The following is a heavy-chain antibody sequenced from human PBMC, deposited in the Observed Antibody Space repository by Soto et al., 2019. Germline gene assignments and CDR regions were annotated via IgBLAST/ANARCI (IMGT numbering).Heavy chain of an antibody. CDR3: ARDLGGYRFDY. J-gene: IGHJ4*02. Sequence: WTWLRQHPGKGLEWIGYIYYSGNTYYNPSLKSRVTISLDTSKNYFSLKLSSVTAADTAVYYCARDLGGYRFDYCGQGTLVTVSS. V-gene: IGHV4-31*02. D-gene: IGHD5-12*01. CDR2: IYYSGNT.